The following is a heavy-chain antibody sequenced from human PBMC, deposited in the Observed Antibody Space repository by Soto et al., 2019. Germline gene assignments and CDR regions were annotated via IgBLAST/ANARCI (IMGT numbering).Heavy chain of an antibody. CDR2: IIPIFGTA. CDR1: GGTFSSYA. Sequence: QVQLVQSGAEVQKPGSSVKVSCKASGGTFSSYAISWVRQAPGQGLEWMGGIIPIFGTANYAQKFQGRVTITADESTSTAYMELSSLRSEDTAVYYCASYDSSGYPTVEFDYWGQGTLVTVSS. V-gene: IGHV1-69*01. D-gene: IGHD3-22*01. J-gene: IGHJ4*02. CDR3: ASYDSSGYPTVEFDY.